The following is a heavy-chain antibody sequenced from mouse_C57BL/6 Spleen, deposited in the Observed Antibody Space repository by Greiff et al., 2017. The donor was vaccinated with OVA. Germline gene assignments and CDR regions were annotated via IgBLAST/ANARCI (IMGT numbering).Heavy chain of an antibody. CDR3: ARRGLGRGGCAY. J-gene: IGHJ3*01. CDR2: IDPSDSYT. V-gene: IGHV1-50*01. Sequence: QVQLQQPGAELVKPGASVKLSCKASGYTFTSYWMQWVKQRPGQGLEWIGEIDPSDSYTNYNQKFKGKATLTVDTSSSTAYMQLSSLTSEDSAVDYCARRGLGRGGCAYWGQGTLVTVSA. CDR1: GYTFTSYW. D-gene: IGHD4-1*01.